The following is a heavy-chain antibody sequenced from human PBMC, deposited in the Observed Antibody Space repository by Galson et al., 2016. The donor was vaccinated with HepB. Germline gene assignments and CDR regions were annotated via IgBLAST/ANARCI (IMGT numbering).Heavy chain of an antibody. J-gene: IGHJ4*02. D-gene: IGHD2-2*01. CDR3: AKDLDIVVVPSAIDY. CDR1: GFTFSSYY. V-gene: IGHV3-23*01. CDR2: ISGSGDRR. Sequence: SLRLSCAASGFTFSSYYMHWVRQAPGKGLEWVSVISGSGDRRYYADSVKGRFIISRDNSKNTVYLQMNSLRVEDTAVYYCAKDLDIVVVPSAIDYWGQGTLVTVSS.